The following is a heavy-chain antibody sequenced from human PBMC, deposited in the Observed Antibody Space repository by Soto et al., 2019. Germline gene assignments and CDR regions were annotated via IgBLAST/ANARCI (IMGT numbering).Heavy chain of an antibody. CDR1: GGSFSGYY. D-gene: IGHD6-6*01. J-gene: IGHJ6*02. CDR2: INHSGST. Sequence: SETLSLTCAVYGGSFSGYYWSWIRQPPGKGLEWIGEINHSGSTNYNPSLKSRVTISVDTSKNQFSLKLSSVTAADTAVYYCARSFSSNYGMDVWGQGTTVTVSS. V-gene: IGHV4-34*01. CDR3: ARSFSSNYGMDV.